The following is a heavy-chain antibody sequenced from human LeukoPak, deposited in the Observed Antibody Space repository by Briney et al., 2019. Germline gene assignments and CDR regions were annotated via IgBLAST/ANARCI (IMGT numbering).Heavy chain of an antibody. Sequence: GGSLRLSCAASGFTFSSYAMSWVRQAPGKGLEWVSGITNGSGSTYYADSVKGRFTISRDNSKNTLYLQMNSLRAEDTAVYYCARESDTVVRGVINYWGQGTLVTVSS. V-gene: IGHV3-23*01. J-gene: IGHJ4*02. D-gene: IGHD3-10*01. CDR3: ARESDTVVRGVINY. CDR2: ITNGSGST. CDR1: GFTFSSYA.